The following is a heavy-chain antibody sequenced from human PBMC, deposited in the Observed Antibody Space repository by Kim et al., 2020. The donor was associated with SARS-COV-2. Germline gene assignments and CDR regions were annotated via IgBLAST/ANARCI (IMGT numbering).Heavy chain of an antibody. CDR3: ARGILEGYYDSSGYYYDYYGMDV. Sequence: SETLSLTCAVYGGSFSGYYWSWIRQPPGKGLEWIGEINHSGSTNYNPSLKSRVTISVDTSKNQFSLKLSSVTAADTAVYYCARGILEGYYDSSGYYYDYYGMDVWGQGTTVTVSS. CDR2: INHSGST. V-gene: IGHV4-34*01. J-gene: IGHJ6*02. D-gene: IGHD3-22*01. CDR1: GGSFSGYY.